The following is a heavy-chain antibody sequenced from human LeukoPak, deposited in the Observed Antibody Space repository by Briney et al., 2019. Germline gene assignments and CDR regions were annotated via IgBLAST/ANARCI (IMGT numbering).Heavy chain of an antibody. D-gene: IGHD3-10*01. CDR2: INPNSGDT. CDR1: GYTFTGYY. Sequence: GASVKVSCKASGYTFTGYYIHWVRQAPGQGLEWMGRINPNSGDTNYAQKFQGRVTMTRDTSISTAYMELSNLSSDDTAVYYCARDPYVSGSYGWLDPWGQGTLVIVSS. V-gene: IGHV1-2*06. J-gene: IGHJ5*02. CDR3: ARDPYVSGSYGWLDP.